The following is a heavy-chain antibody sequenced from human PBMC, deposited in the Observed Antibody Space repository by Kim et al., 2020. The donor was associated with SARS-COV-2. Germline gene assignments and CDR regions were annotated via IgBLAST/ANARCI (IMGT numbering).Heavy chain of an antibody. D-gene: IGHD6-19*01. Sequence: GGSLRLSCAASGFTFSSYAMSWVRQAPGKGLEWVSAISGSGGSTYYADSVKGRFTISRDNSKNTLYLQMNSLRAEDTAVYYCAKDPPDGVAGTWLGWFDPWGQGTLVTVSS. CDR3: AKDPPDGVAGTWLGWFDP. J-gene: IGHJ5*02. CDR2: ISGSGGST. V-gene: IGHV3-23*01. CDR1: GFTFSSYA.